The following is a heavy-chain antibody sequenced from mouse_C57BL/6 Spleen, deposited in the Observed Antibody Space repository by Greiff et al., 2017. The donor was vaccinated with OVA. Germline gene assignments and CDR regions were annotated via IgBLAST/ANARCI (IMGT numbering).Heavy chain of an antibody. J-gene: IGHJ4*01. D-gene: IGHD1-1*01. CDR3: ARGTTVVAKAMDY. CDR2: INPSSGYT. CDR1: GYTFTSYT. Sequence: VKLMESGAELARPGASVKMSCKASGYTFTSYTMHWVKQRPGQGLEWIGYINPSSGYTKYNQKFKDKATLTADKSSSTAYMQLSSLTSEDSAVYYCARGTTVVAKAMDYWGQGTSVTVSS. V-gene: IGHV1-4*01.